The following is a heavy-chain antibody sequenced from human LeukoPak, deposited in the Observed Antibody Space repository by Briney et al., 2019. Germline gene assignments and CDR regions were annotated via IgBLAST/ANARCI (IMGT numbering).Heavy chain of an antibody. D-gene: IGHD3-22*01. Sequence: PSETLSVTCAVYGGSFSGYYWSWIRQPPGKGLEWIGEINHSGSTNYNPSLKSRVTISVDTSKNQFSLKLSSVTAADTAVYYCARGYYYDSSGPLDYWGQGTLVTVSS. J-gene: IGHJ4*02. CDR1: GGSFSGYY. V-gene: IGHV4-34*01. CDR3: ARGYYYDSSGPLDY. CDR2: INHSGST.